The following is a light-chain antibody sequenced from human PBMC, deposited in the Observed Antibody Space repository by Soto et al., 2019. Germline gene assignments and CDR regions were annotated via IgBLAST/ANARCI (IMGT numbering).Light chain of an antibody. CDR1: SSDVGGYNY. Sequence: QSALTQPPSASGSPGQSVTISCTGTSSDVGGYNYVSWYQQHPGKAPKLMIYEVSKRPSGVPDRFSGSKSGNTDSLTVSGLQVEDEADYYCSSYAGSTVVFGGGTKLTVL. CDR2: EVS. J-gene: IGLJ2*01. CDR3: SSYAGSTVV. V-gene: IGLV2-8*01.